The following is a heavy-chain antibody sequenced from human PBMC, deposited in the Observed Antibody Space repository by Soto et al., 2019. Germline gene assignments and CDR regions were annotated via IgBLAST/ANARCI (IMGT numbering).Heavy chain of an antibody. J-gene: IGHJ4*02. D-gene: IGHD4-17*01. CDR3: ARDQSATVRCDY. CDR2: ISYDGSNK. Sequence: GGSLRLSCAASGFTFSSYAMHWVRQAPGKGLEWVAVISYDGSNKYYADSVKGRFTISRDNSKNTLYLQMNSLRAEDTAVYYCARDQSATVRCDYWGRGTLVTVSS. CDR1: GFTFSSYA. V-gene: IGHV3-30-3*01.